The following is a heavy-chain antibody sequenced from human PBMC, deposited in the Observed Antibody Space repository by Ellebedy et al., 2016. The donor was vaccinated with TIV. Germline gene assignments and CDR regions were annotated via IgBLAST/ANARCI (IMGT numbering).Heavy chain of an antibody. Sequence: SETLSLTCTVFGGSISSSSYYWVWIRQSPGKGLEWIGSIYYSGSTYYNPSLKSRITISVDTSKNQFSLKLSSVTAADTAMYYCTRGGTSYSDYWGQGTLVTVSS. CDR3: TRGGTSYSDY. CDR1: GGSISSSSYY. J-gene: IGHJ4*02. D-gene: IGHD1-1*01. CDR2: IYYSGST. V-gene: IGHV4-39*07.